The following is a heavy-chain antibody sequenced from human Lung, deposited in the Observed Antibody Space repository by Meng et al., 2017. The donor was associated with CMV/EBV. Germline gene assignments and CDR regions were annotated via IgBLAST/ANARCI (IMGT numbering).Heavy chain of an antibody. V-gene: IGHV1-2*02. D-gene: IGHD6-6*01. CDR3: AKAAYSSFARGGYYFDN. CDR2: INPDRGGT. Sequence: ASVKVSXKASGYTFTGYYIHWVRQAPGQGLVWMGWINPDRGGTDYPQKFQGRVTMTRDTSISTAYMELTRLTSDDTAVYYCAKAAYSSFARGGYYFDNWGQGTLVTVSS. CDR1: GYTFTGYY. J-gene: IGHJ4*02.